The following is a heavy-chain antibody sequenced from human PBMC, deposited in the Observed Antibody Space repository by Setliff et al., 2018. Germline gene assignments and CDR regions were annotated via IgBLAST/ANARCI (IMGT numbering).Heavy chain of an antibody. CDR1: GYTFTSYD. CDR2: MNPNSGNT. Sequence: ASVKVSCKASGYTFTSYDINWVRQATGQGLEWMGWMNPNSGNTGYAQKFQGRVTMTRNTSISTAYMELSSLRSEDTAVYYCARDGGWFGAQLYYYYGMDVWGQGTTVTVSS. V-gene: IGHV1-8*02. J-gene: IGHJ6*02. D-gene: IGHD3-10*01. CDR3: ARDGGWFGAQLYYYYGMDV.